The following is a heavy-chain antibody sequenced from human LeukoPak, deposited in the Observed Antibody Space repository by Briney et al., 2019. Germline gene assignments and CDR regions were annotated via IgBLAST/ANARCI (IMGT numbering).Heavy chain of an antibody. D-gene: IGHD3/OR15-3a*01. CDR2: IYYSGST. V-gene: IGHV4-30-4*01. Sequence: PSQTLSLTCTVSGGSISSGDYYWSWIRQPPGKGLEWIGYIYYSGSTYYNPSLKSRVTISVDTSKNQFSLRLSSVTAADTAVYYCAIDFGNYRIMYWGQGTLVTVSS. CDR1: GGSISSGDYY. J-gene: IGHJ4*02. CDR3: AIDFGNYRIMY.